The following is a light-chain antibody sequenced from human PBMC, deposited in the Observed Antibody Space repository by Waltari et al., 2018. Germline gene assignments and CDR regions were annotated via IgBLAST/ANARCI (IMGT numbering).Light chain of an antibody. CDR3: QSYDIGLSGPYV. CDR1: DANIGAGYH. Sequence: QSVLTQPPSVSRAPGQRVTISCTGSDANIGAGYHVHWYHQRPGKAPKLLIHVHTNRPSGVPDRFPASTSGTSASLAITGLQAEDEGDYYCQSYDIGLSGPYVFGSGTEVTVL. CDR2: VHT. V-gene: IGLV1-40*01. J-gene: IGLJ1*01.